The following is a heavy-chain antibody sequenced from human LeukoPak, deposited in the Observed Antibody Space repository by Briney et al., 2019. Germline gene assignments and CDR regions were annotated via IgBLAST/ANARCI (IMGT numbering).Heavy chain of an antibody. CDR3: AGGESEYTTSGDFAY. V-gene: IGHV3-48*01. J-gene: IGHJ4*02. CDR2: ISSSSTTI. CDR1: GFTFSSYS. Sequence: GGSLRLSCAASGFTFSSYSMNWVRQAPGKGLEWLSYISSSSTTIYYADSVKGRFTISRDNAKNSLYLQINSLRAEDTAVYYCAGGESEYTTSGDFAYWGQGTLVIVSS. D-gene: IGHD2-2*02.